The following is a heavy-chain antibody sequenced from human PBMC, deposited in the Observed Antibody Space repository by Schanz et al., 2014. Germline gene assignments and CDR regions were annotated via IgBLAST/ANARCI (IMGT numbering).Heavy chain of an antibody. J-gene: IGHJ4*02. CDR1: GFTFRDYQ. Sequence: QVQLVESGGGLVKPGGSLRLSCTASGFTFRDYQMTWIRQAPGKGLEWIAYISSGGTTIYYADSVKGRFTISRDSARNSLYLQMSSLRAEDTTVYYCARGTPFLCDYWGQGTLVTVSS. CDR3: ARGTPFLCDY. V-gene: IGHV3-11*04. D-gene: IGHD3-16*01. CDR2: ISSGGTTI.